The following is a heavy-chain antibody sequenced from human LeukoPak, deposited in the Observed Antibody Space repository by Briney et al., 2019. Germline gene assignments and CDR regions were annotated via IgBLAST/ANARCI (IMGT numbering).Heavy chain of an antibody. CDR3: VRDRTTVTLFDS. CDR2: VSTDGNII. D-gene: IGHD4-17*01. CDR1: GFTFSSYW. J-gene: IGHJ4*02. Sequence: PGGSLRLSCAASGFTFSSYWMHWVRQAPGKGLVWVSRVSTDGNIISYVDSVKGRFTISRDNAKNTVYLQMNSLRAEDTAVYYCVRDRTTVTLFDSWGQGTLVTVSS. V-gene: IGHV3-74*01.